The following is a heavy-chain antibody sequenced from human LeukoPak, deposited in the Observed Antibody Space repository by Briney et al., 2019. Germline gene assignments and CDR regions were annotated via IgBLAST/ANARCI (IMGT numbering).Heavy chain of an antibody. V-gene: IGHV4-34*01. CDR1: GGSFSGYY. CDR2: INHSGST. D-gene: IGHD5-18*01. CDR3: ARAYSYGLFDY. J-gene: IGHJ4*02. Sequence: SETLSLTCAVYGGSFSGYYWSWIRQPPGKGLEWIVEINHSGSTNYNPSLKSRVTISVDTSKNQFSLKLSSVTAADTAVYYCARAYSYGLFDYWGQGTLVTVSS.